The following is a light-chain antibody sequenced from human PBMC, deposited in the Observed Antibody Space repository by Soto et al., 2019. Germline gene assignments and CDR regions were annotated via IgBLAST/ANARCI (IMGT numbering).Light chain of an antibody. Sequence: EILFSQSPGTPSLSPGGRATLSCRASQSVSSSYLAWYQQKPGQAPRLLIYGTSSRATAIPDRFSGSGSGTDFTLTISRLEPEDFAVYYCQQRSNWPTFGQGTRLEIK. CDR3: QQRSNWPT. J-gene: IGKJ5*01. V-gene: IGKV3D-20*02. CDR1: QSVSSSY. CDR2: GTS.